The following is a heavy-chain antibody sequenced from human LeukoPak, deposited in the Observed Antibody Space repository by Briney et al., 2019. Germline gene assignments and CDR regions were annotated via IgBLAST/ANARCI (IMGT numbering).Heavy chain of an antibody. CDR1: GGSISSGGCS. CDR2: IYYSGST. V-gene: IGHV4-61*08. CDR3: ARGEKTARGVYYMHV. D-gene: IGHD3-10*01. Sequence: SETLSLTCALSGGSISSGGCSWSWIRQPPGKGLEWIGYIYYSGSTNYNPSLKSRVTISVDTSKNQFSLKLSSVTAADTAVYYCARGEKTARGVYYMHVWGKGTTVTVSS. J-gene: IGHJ6*03.